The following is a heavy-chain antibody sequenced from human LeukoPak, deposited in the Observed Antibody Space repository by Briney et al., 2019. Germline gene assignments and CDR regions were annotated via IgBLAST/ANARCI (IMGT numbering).Heavy chain of an antibody. V-gene: IGHV4-38-2*02. CDR3: ARGVDDYSNYVSYNWFDP. Sequence: SETLSLTCTVSGYSISSGYYWGWIRQPPGKGLEWIGGIYHSGSTYYNPSLKSRVTISVDTSKNQFSLKLGSVTAADTAVYYCARGVDDYSNYVSYNWFDPWGQGTLVTVSS. CDR2: IYHSGST. J-gene: IGHJ5*02. CDR1: GYSISSGYY. D-gene: IGHD4-11*01.